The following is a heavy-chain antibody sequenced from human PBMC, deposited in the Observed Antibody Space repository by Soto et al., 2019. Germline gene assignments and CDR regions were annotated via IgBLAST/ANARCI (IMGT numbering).Heavy chain of an antibody. CDR3: AADWSNRPFDF. V-gene: IGHV1-58*01. D-gene: IGHD3-3*01. CDR2: IVGGSGST. CDR1: GFTLTSAY. J-gene: IGHJ4*02. Sequence: QMQLMQSGPEVKKPGTSVKVSCKASGFTLTSAYVQWVRQTRGQRLEWIGWIVGGSGSTNYAQQFQGRLAITRDMSTSTVYMELSSLRSEDTAVYYCAADWSNRPFDFWGQGTLVTVSS.